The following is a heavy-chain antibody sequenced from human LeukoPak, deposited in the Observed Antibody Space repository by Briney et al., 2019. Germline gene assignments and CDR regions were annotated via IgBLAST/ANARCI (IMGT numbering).Heavy chain of an antibody. J-gene: IGHJ4*02. D-gene: IGHD5-18*01. CDR1: GYIFTAHY. V-gene: IGHV1-2*02. CDR2: INPNSGGT. CDR3: ARVVDAAMSEGTFDN. Sequence: ASVKVSCKASGYIFTAHYMHWVRQAPGQGLGWMGWINPNSGGTNYGQTFEGRLTMTRDTSISTAYMELSRLRSDDTAVYYCARVVDAAMSEGTFDNWGQGTLVTVSS.